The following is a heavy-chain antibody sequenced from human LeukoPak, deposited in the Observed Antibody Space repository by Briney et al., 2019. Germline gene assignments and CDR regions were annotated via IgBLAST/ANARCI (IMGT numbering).Heavy chain of an antibody. V-gene: IGHV3-30-3*01. CDR2: ISYDGSNK. D-gene: IGHD1-20*01. CDR3: ARALTGTRDGMDV. CDR1: GFTFSSYA. J-gene: IGHJ6*02. Sequence: GGSLRLSCAASGFTFSSYALHWVRQAPGKGLEWVAVISYDGSNKYYADSVKGRFTISRDNSKNTLYLQMNSLRAEDTAVYYCARALTGTRDGMDVWGQGTAVTVSS.